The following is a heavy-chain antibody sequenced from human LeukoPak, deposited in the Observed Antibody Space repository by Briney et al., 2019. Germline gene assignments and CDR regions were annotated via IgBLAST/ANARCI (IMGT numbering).Heavy chain of an antibody. CDR1: GFTVSSNY. CDR2: IRGSGDRT. CDR3: AKDSKIVGATFRSYHYMDV. D-gene: IGHD1-26*01. J-gene: IGHJ6*03. V-gene: IGHV3-23*01. Sequence: GGSLRLSCAASGFTVSSNYMSWVRQAPGKGLEWVSAIRGSGDRTHYADSVKGRFTISRDNSKNTLYLQMNSLRAEDTAVYYCAKDSKIVGATFRSYHYMDVWGKGTTVTVSS.